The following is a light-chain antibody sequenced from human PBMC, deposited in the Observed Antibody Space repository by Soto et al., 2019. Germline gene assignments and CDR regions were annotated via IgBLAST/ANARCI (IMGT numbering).Light chain of an antibody. J-gene: IGKJ4*01. CDR2: YAS. CDR3: QQRRDWPLT. V-gene: IGKV3-11*01. CDR1: QSVSSN. Sequence: EIVLTQSPATLSLSPGERATLSCRASQSVSSNLAWYQQKPGQAPRLLISYASNRATGIPASFSGCGSGTDFTLTVSSLEPEDFAVYYCQQRRDWPLTFGGGTKVEI.